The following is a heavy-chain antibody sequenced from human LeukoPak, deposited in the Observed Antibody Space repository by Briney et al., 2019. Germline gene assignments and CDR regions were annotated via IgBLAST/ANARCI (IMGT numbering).Heavy chain of an antibody. CDR3: ARDQFYCDGGTCSLGYSMDV. V-gene: IGHV3-30*01. J-gene: IGHJ6*03. D-gene: IGHD2-15*01. CDR1: GFTFNNYA. CDR2: KSHDGNKE. Sequence: PGGSLRLSCAASGFTFNNYAMHWVRQAPGRGLEWVAIKSHDGNKEYYPDSVKGRFTISRDNSISALYLQMNSLRPEDSAIYYCARDQFYCDGGTCSLGYSMDVWGKGTPVTVSS.